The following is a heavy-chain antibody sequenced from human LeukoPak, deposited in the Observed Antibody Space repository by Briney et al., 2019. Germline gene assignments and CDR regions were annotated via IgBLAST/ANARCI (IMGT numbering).Heavy chain of an antibody. Sequence: GGSLRLSCAASGFTFSSYSMNWVRQAPGKGLEWVSSISSSSSYIYCADSVKGRFTISRDNAKNSLYLQMNSLRAEDTAVYYCAREIPGIAVAGIGYWGQGTLVTVSS. J-gene: IGHJ4*02. CDR1: GFTFSSYS. D-gene: IGHD6-19*01. V-gene: IGHV3-21*01. CDR3: AREIPGIAVAGIGY. CDR2: ISSSSSYI.